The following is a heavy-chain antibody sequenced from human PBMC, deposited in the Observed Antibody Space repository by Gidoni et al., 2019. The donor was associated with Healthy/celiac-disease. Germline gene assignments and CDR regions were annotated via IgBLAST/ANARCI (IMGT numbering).Heavy chain of an antibody. D-gene: IGHD2-21*01. CDR3: ARDVIVVVASSGWFDP. CDR2: INPNSGGT. Sequence: QVQLVQSGAEVKKPGASVKVSCQASGYPFTGYYMHWVRQAPGQGLEWMGWINPNSGGTNDAQKFQGRVTMTRDTSISTAYMELSRLRSDDTAVYYCARDVIVVVASSGWFDPWGQGTLVTVSS. V-gene: IGHV1-2*02. J-gene: IGHJ5*02. CDR1: GYPFTGYY.